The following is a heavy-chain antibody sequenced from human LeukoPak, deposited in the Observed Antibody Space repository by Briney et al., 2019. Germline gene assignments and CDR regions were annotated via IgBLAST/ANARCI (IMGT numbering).Heavy chain of an antibody. CDR1: GFTFSSYA. D-gene: IGHD3-3*01. Sequence: GGSLRLSCAASGFTFSSYAMSWVRQAPGKGLEWVSAISGSGGSTYYADSVKGRFTISRDNSKNTLYLQMNSLRAEDTAVYYCAKWGSSVYYDFWSGYPNDAFDIWGRGTMVTVSS. CDR2: ISGSGGST. V-gene: IGHV3-23*01. J-gene: IGHJ3*02. CDR3: AKWGSSVYYDFWSGYPNDAFDI.